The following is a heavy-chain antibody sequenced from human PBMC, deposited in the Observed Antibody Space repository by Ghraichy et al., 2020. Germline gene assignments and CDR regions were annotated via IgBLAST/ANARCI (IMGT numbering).Heavy chain of an antibody. V-gene: IGHV3-30*04. CDR1: GFTFSSYA. D-gene: IGHD6-19*01. Sequence: GGSLRLSCAASGFTFSSYAMHWVRQAPGKGLEWVAVISYDGSNKYYADSVKGRFTISRDNSKNTLYLQMNSLRAEDTAVYYCASATTSGWYGCFDYWGQGTLVTVSS. CDR3: ASATTSGWYGCFDY. J-gene: IGHJ4*02. CDR2: ISYDGSNK.